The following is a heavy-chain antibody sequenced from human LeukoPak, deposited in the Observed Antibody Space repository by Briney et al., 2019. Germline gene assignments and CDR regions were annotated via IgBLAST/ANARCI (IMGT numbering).Heavy chain of an antibody. CDR2: MNPNSGNT. Sequence: ASVKVSCKASGGTFSSYAISWVRQATGQGLEWMGWMNPNSGNTGYAQKFQGRVTMTRNTSISTAYMELSSLRSEDTAVYYCAKTPMVRGVPNWFDPWGQGTLVTVSS. CDR3: AKTPMVRGVPNWFDP. CDR1: GGTFSSYA. V-gene: IGHV1-8*02. J-gene: IGHJ5*02. D-gene: IGHD3-10*01.